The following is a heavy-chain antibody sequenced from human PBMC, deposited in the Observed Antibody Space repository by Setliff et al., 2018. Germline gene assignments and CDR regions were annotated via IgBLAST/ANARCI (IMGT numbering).Heavy chain of an antibody. Sequence: PSETLSLTCTVSGGSISSGSYYWSWIRQPAGKGLEWIGRIFTSGSTNYNPSLKSRVTISVDTSKNQFSLKLSSVTAADTAVYYCARGRDYYDSSGYTDYWGQGTLVTVSS. CDR3: ARGRDYYDSSGYTDY. V-gene: IGHV4-61*02. CDR2: IFTSGST. D-gene: IGHD3-22*01. J-gene: IGHJ4*02. CDR1: GGSISSGSYY.